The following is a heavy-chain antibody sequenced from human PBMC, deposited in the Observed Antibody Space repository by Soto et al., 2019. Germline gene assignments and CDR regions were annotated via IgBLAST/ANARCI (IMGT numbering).Heavy chain of an antibody. CDR1: GFTFSSYG. J-gene: IGHJ5*02. Sequence: AGGSLRLSCAASGFTFSSYGMHWVRQAPGKGLEWVAVISYDGSNKYYADSVKGRFTISKDNSKNTLYLQMNSLRAEDTAVYYCAKLPTGTIWFDPWGQGTLVTVSS. V-gene: IGHV3-30*18. CDR2: ISYDGSNK. D-gene: IGHD1-7*01. CDR3: AKLPTGTIWFDP.